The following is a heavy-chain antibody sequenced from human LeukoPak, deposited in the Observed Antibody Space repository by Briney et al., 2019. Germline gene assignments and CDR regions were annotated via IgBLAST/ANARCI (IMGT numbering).Heavy chain of an antibody. CDR1: GGSISSGGYY. V-gene: IGHV4-31*03. Sequence: SQTLSLTCTVSGGSISSGGYYWSWIRQHPGKGLERIGYIYYSGSTYYNPSLKSRATISVDTSKNQFSLKLSSVTAADTAVYYCARVLDGPVDYWGQGTLVTVSS. J-gene: IGHJ4*02. CDR3: ARVLDGPVDY. D-gene: IGHD5-24*01. CDR2: IYYSGST.